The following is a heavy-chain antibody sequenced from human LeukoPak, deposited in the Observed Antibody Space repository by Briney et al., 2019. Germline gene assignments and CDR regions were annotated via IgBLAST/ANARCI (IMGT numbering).Heavy chain of an antibody. V-gene: IGHV3-21*01. Sequence: PGGSLRLSCAASGFTFSSYAMHWVRQAPGKGLEWVSSISSSSSYIYYADSVKGRFTISRDNAKNSLYLQMNSLRAEDTAVYYCARAYYGSGSTPGYWGQGTLVTVSS. J-gene: IGHJ4*02. CDR3: ARAYYGSGSTPGY. D-gene: IGHD3-10*01. CDR2: ISSSSSYI. CDR1: GFTFSSYA.